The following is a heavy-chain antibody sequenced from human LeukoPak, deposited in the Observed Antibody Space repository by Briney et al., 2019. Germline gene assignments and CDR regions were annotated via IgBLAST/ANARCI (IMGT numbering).Heavy chain of an antibody. Sequence: GGSLRLSCAASGFTFSSYWMHWVRQAPGKGLDWVSVLYDDGTTHYADSVKGRFTISRDTSQNILYLEMNSLRADDTAVYYCARELLYHYYEYWGQGTLVTVSA. D-gene: IGHD2-2*01. J-gene: IGHJ4*02. V-gene: IGHV3-53*01. CDR1: GFTFSSYW. CDR2: LYDDGTT. CDR3: ARELLYHYYEY.